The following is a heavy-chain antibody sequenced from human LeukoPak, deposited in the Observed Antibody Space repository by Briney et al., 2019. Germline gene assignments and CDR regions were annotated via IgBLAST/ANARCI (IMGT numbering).Heavy chain of an antibody. Sequence: GGSLRLSCAASGFTFSSYWMHWVRQAPGKGLVWVSRINRDGSSTRNADFVEGRFTISRDNAKNTLYLQMNSLRAEDTAVYYCARGYSGCDFCGQGTLVTVSS. CDR1: GFTFSSYW. V-gene: IGHV3-74*01. D-gene: IGHD5-12*01. CDR2: INRDGSST. CDR3: ARGYSGCDF. J-gene: IGHJ4*02.